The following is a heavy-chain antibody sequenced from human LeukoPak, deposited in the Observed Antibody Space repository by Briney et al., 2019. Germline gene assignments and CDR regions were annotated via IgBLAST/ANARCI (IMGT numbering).Heavy chain of an antibody. CDR3: ARTQAEPYYFDY. CDR2: INSDGSST. CDR1: GFTFSNYC. J-gene: IGHJ4*02. Sequence: GGSLRLSCAASGFTFSNYCMHWVRQAPGKGLVWVSRINSDGSSTSYADSVKGRFTISRDNAKNTLYLQMNSLRAEDTTVYYCARTQAEPYYFDYWGQGTLVTVSS. D-gene: IGHD1-14*01. V-gene: IGHV3-74*01.